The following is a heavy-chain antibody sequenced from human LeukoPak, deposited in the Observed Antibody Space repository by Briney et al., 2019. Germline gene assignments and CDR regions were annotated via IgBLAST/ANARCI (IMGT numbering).Heavy chain of an antibody. CDR2: IYSGGST. CDR1: GFTVSSNY. CDR3: ARFRDMAATMDV. Sequence: GGSLRLSCAASGFTVSSNYMSWVRQAPGKGLEWVSDIYSGGSTYYADSVKGRFTISRDNSKNTLYLQMNSLRAGDTAVYYCARFRDMAATMDVWGKGTTVTVSS. J-gene: IGHJ6*03. D-gene: IGHD3-10*01. V-gene: IGHV3-53*01.